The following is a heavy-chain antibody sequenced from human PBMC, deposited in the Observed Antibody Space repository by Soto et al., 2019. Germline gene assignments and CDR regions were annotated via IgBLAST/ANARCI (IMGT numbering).Heavy chain of an antibody. J-gene: IGHJ4*02. CDR3: ARDRIDTWSFDY. D-gene: IGHD2-15*01. Sequence: PVGSLRLSCAASGFTFSSHAMHWVRQAPDKGLEWVAFISNDGTRKYYGDSVKGRLTISGDQSQNTVFLQMNSLSAEDTAVYYYARDRIDTWSFDYWGRGTLVTVSS. CDR2: ISNDGTRK. CDR1: GFTFSSHA. V-gene: IGHV3-30*03.